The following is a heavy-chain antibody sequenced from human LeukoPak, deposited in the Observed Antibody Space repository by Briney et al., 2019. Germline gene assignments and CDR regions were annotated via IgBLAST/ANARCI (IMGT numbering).Heavy chain of an antibody. CDR2: ISYDGSNK. Sequence: GGSLRLSCAASGFTFSSYGMHWVRQAPGKGLEWVAVISYDGSNKYYADSVKGRFTISRDNSKNTLYLQTNSLRAEDTAVYYCAKDQSGSLEGWGQGTLVTVSS. D-gene: IGHD1-1*01. V-gene: IGHV3-30*18. CDR1: GFTFSSYG. J-gene: IGHJ4*02. CDR3: AKDQSGSLEG.